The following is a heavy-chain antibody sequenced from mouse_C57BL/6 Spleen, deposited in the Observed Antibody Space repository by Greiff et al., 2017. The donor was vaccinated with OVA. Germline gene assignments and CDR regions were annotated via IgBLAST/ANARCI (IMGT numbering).Heavy chain of an antibody. CDR3: TRDRIYYGNYEGAMDY. CDR1: GFTFSSYA. V-gene: IGHV5-9-1*02. J-gene: IGHJ4*01. Sequence: VQLKESGEGLVKPGGSLKLSCAASGFTFSSYAMSWVRQTPEKRLEWVAYISSGGDYIYYADTVKGRFTISRDNARNTLYLQMSSLKSEDTAMYYCTRDRIYYGNYEGAMDYWGQGTSVTVSS. CDR2: ISSGGDYI. D-gene: IGHD2-1*01.